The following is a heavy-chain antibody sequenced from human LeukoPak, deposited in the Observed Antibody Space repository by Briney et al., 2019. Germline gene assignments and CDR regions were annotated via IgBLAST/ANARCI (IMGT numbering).Heavy chain of an antibody. CDR1: GFTFSSYA. D-gene: IGHD3-22*01. Sequence: GGSLRLSCAASGFTFSSYAMSWVRQAPGKGLEWVSAISGSGGSTYYADSVKGRFTISRDNSKNTLYLQMNSLRAEDTAVYYCAKGRITMIVVVYYFDYWGQGTLVTVSS. J-gene: IGHJ4*02. CDR3: AKGRITMIVVVYYFDY. CDR2: ISGSGGST. V-gene: IGHV3-23*01.